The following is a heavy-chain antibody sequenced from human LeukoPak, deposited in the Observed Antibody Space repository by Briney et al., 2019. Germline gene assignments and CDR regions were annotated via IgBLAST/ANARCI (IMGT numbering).Heavy chain of an antibody. J-gene: IGHJ3*02. D-gene: IGHD3-22*01. V-gene: IGHV3-30*02. CDR3: AKDYYDSSGYSPDAFDI. CDR2: IRYDGSNK. CDR1: GFTFSSYG. Sequence: GGSLRLSCAASGFTFSSYGMHWVRQAPGKGLEWVAFIRYDGSNKYYADSVKARFTITRYNSKNTLYLQMNSLRAEDTAVYYCAKDYYDSSGYSPDAFDIWGPGTMVTVSS.